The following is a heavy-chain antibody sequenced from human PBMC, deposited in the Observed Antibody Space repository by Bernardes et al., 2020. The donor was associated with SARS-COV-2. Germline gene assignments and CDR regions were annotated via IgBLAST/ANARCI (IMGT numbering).Heavy chain of an antibody. CDR1: GYTFTRYY. Sequence: ASVKVSCKASGYTFTRYYMHWVRQAPGQGLEWMGVIDPSAGSTTYTQKFQARITVTWDTSTSTVYMELSSLRSEDTAVYYCARDFSSGTGYKYGHPNYWGQGTLVTGSS. CDR3: ARDFSSGTGYKYGHPNY. D-gene: IGHD5-12*01. J-gene: IGHJ4*02. CDR2: IDPSAGST. V-gene: IGHV1-46*01.